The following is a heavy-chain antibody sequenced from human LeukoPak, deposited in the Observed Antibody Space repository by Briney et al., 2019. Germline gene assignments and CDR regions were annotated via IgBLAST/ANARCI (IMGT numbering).Heavy chain of an antibody. Sequence: ASVKVSCKASGYIFSVYALIWVRQAPGQGLELMGWINTNTGNPTYAQGFTGRFVFSLDTSVSTAYLQISSLKAEDTAVYYCARDWGGWNQAYWGQGTLVTVSS. CDR3: ARDWGGWNQAY. D-gene: IGHD1-1*01. V-gene: IGHV7-4-1*02. CDR2: INTNTGNP. CDR1: GYIFSVYA. J-gene: IGHJ4*02.